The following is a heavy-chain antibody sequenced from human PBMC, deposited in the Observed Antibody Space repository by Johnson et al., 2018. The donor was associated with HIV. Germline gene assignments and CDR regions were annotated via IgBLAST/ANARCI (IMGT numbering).Heavy chain of an antibody. D-gene: IGHD3-10*01. J-gene: IGHJ3*02. V-gene: IGHV3-30-3*01. CDR3: AKDLNYGSGPVDI. CDR1: GFTFSSYP. Sequence: QVQLVESGGGVVQPGRSLRLSCAASGFTFSSYPMHWVRQAPGKGLEWVAVISYDGGSKYYADSVKGRFTISRDNSKNTLYLQMNSLRAEDTAVYYCAKDLNYGSGPVDIWGQGTMVTVSS. CDR2: ISYDGGSK.